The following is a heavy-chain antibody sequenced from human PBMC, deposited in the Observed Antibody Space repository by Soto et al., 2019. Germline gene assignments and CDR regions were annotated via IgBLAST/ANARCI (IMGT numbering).Heavy chain of an antibody. CDR2: IYSGGST. CDR1: GFTVSSNY. V-gene: IGHV3-53*04. D-gene: IGHD3-16*02. J-gene: IGHJ2*01. CDR3: ARETSSEHKPIMITFGGVIVKDWYFDL. Sequence: GGSLRLSCAASGFTVSSNYMSWVRQAPGKGLEWVSVIYSGGSTYYADSVKGRFTISRHNSKNTLYLQMNSLRAEDTAVYYCARETSSEHKPIMITFGGVIVKDWYFDLWGRGTLVTVSS.